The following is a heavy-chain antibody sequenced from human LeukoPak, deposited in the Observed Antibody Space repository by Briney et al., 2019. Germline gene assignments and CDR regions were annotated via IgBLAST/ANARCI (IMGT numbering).Heavy chain of an antibody. J-gene: IGHJ5*02. V-gene: IGHV4-59*01. CDR2: VDKSGST. D-gene: IGHD2-2*01. CDR3: ARGGSSCYGCHNWFDP. Sequence: SETLSLTCSVSGDSIRNYYWSWIRQSPGRGLEWIGYVDKSGSTNYNPSFKSRVIVSSDTSRNEFSLNLNSVTAADTAIYYCARGGSSCYGCHNWFDPWGQGTRVTVSS. CDR1: GDSIRNYY.